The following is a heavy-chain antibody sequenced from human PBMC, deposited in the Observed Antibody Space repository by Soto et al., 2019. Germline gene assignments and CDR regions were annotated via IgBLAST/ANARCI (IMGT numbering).Heavy chain of an antibody. D-gene: IGHD1-26*01. CDR2: ISYDGSRK. J-gene: IGHJ6*02. CDR3: ARGDREDIEEVVGVRPGEYSMDV. CDR1: EFTFRIFA. Sequence: QVHLVESGGGVVQPGSSLRLSCAASEFTFRIFAMHWLRQSPGKGLEWVAVISYDGSRKADSVKGRFTVSRDNSWNTLYLKMTSLRAEDTAIYYCARGDREDIEEVVGVRPGEYSMDVWGQGTTVTVSS. V-gene: IGHV3-30-3*01.